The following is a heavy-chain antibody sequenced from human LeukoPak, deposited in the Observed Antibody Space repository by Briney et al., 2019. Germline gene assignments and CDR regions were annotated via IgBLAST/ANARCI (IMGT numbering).Heavy chain of an antibody. V-gene: IGHV4-30-2*01. J-gene: IGHJ5*02. CDR2: IYHSGSA. D-gene: IGHD3-10*01. Sequence: PSETLSLTCAVSGGSISSGGYSWSWIRQPPGKGLEWIGYIYHSGSAYYNLSLKSRVTISVDRSKNQFSLKLSSVTAADTAVYYCAREVLWFGDKKSHWFDPWGQGTLVTVSS. CDR1: GGSISSGGYS. CDR3: AREVLWFGDKKSHWFDP.